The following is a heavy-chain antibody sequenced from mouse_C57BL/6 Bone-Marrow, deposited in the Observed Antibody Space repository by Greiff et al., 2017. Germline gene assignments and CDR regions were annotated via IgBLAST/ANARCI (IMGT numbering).Heavy chain of an antibody. CDR1: GFNIKDDY. V-gene: IGHV14-4*01. Sequence: VQLKESGAELVRPGASVKLSCTASGFNIKDDYMHWVKQRPEQGLEWIGWIDPENGDTEYASKFQGKATITADTSSNTAYLQLSSLTSEDTAVSYCTTFPIAYWGQGTLVTVSA. J-gene: IGHJ3*01. CDR2: IDPENGDT. CDR3: TTFPIAY.